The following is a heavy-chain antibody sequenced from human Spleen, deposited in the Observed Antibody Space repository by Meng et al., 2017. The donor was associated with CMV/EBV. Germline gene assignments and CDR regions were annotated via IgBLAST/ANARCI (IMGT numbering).Heavy chain of an antibody. CDR3: AKAYSSAYYGEFDY. Sequence: APGFTFSSYATSWVRQAPGKGLEWVSSISGTGGTTYSADSVKGRFTISRDNSKNTLYLQMNSLRAEDTALYYCAKAYSSAYYGEFDYWGQGTLVTVSS. D-gene: IGHD3-22*01. CDR1: GFTFSSYA. V-gene: IGHV3-23*01. J-gene: IGHJ4*02. CDR2: ISGTGGTT.